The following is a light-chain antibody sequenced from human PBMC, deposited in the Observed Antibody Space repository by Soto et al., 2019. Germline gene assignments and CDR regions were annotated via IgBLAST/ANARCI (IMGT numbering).Light chain of an antibody. Sequence: QPVLTQPPSASGSPGQSVTISCTGARSGDLNYVAWYQQYAGKAPKLIIFDVSRRPSGVPDRFSGSKSGNTASLTVSGLQAEDEAEYYCSSYAGSNHWVFGGGTKVTVL. V-gene: IGLV2-8*01. CDR2: DVS. CDR3: SSYAGSNHWV. J-gene: IGLJ3*02. CDR1: RSGDLNY.